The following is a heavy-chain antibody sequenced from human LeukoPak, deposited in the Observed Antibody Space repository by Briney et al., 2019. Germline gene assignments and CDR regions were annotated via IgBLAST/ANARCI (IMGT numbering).Heavy chain of an antibody. CDR2: ISSSSGYT. Sequence: GGSLRLSCVASGFTISDYYMSWIRQAPGQGLELVSFISSSSGYTMSSDSAEGRFTMSRDNAKISLYLQMNSLRAEDTAVCYCARGSRELWFGDLWADPWGQGTLVTVSS. CDR1: GFTISDYY. D-gene: IGHD3-10*01. J-gene: IGHJ5*02. V-gene: IGHV3-11*06. CDR3: ARGSRELWFGDLWADP.